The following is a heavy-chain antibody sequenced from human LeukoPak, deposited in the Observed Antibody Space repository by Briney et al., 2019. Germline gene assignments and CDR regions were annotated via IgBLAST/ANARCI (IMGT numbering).Heavy chain of an antibody. J-gene: IGHJ5*01. CDR1: GFSFTAYS. CDR2: ISPDSGYI. D-gene: IGHD2/OR15-2a*01. Sequence: GWSLRLSCAASGFSFTAYSMNWVRQAPGKGLEWVSSISPDSGYIYYADSVRGRFTISRDNARNSLYLQMSSLRAEDTAFYFCTRGGVTTFRYDSWGQGSLVTVSS. V-gene: IGHV3-21*01. CDR3: TRGGVTTFRYDS.